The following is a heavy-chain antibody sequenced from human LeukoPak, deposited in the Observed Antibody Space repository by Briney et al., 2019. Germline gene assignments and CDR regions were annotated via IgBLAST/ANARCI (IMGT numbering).Heavy chain of an antibody. V-gene: IGHV4-38-2*02. Sequence: SETLSLTCTVSGYSISSGYYWDWIRQSPGKGLEWIGEINHSGSPNYNPSLKSRVTISVDTSKNQVSLKLNSVTAADTAVYYCARDGITKSRTEYYDILTGFPSYSWFDPWGQGTLVTVSS. D-gene: IGHD3-9*01. J-gene: IGHJ5*02. CDR1: GYSISSGYY. CDR2: INHSGSP. CDR3: ARDGITKSRTEYYDILTGFPSYSWFDP.